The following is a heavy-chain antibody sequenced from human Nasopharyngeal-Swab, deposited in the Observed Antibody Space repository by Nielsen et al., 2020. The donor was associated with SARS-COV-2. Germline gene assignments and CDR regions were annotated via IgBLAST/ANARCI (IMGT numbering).Heavy chain of an antibody. J-gene: IGHJ5*02. CDR3: AREHIIGNWFDP. CDR2: TYHSGST. D-gene: IGHD3-3*01. Sequence: WIRQPPGKGLEWIGSTYHSGSTNNNPSLKSRVTITVDTSKNQVSLKLTSVTAADTAVYYCAREHIIGNWFDPWGQGTLVTV. V-gene: IGHV4-59*01.